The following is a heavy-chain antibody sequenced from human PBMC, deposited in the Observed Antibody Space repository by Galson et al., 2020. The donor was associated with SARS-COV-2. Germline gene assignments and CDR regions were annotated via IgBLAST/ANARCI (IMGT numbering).Heavy chain of an antibody. J-gene: IGHJ5*02. CDR1: GGSISSSSYY. D-gene: IGHD6-19*01. CDR2: IYYSGST. CDR3: ARGLWSSGCSDP. Sequence: SQTLSLPCTVSGGSISSSSYYWGWIRQPPGKGLEWIGSIYYSGSTYYNPSLKSRVTISVDTSKNQFSLKLSSVTAADTAVYYCARGLWSSGCSDPWGQGTLVTVPS. V-gene: IGHV4-39*07.